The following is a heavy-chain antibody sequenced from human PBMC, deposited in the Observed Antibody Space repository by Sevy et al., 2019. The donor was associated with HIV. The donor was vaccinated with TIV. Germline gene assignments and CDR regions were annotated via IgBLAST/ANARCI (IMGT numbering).Heavy chain of an antibody. CDR3: ASERGGPVQLGRLTSYYGMDI. Sequence: ASVKVSCKASGGPFNTYAITWIRQAPGQGLEWMGGIIPLFGTTTYPHHFQGRITITADESKTTAYMELSSLRSEDTAVYYCASERGGPVQLGRLTSYYGMDIWGQGTTVTVSS. D-gene: IGHD1-1*01. CDR2: IIPLFGTT. V-gene: IGHV1-69*13. J-gene: IGHJ6*02. CDR1: GGPFNTYA.